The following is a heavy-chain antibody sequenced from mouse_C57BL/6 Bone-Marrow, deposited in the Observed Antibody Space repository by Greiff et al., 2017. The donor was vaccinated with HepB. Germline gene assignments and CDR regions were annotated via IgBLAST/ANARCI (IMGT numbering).Heavy chain of an antibody. J-gene: IGHJ4*01. D-gene: IGHD4-1*02. CDR2: IRSKSNNYAT. CDR3: VRHPSTGTWRDYAMDY. V-gene: IGHV10-1*01. CDR1: GFSFNTYA. Sequence: EVQVVESGGGLVQPKGSLKLSCAASGFSFNTYAMNWVRQAPGKGLEWVARIRSKSNNYATYYADSVKDRFTISRDDSESMLYLQMNNLKTEDTAMYYCVRHPSTGTWRDYAMDYWGQGTSVTVSS.